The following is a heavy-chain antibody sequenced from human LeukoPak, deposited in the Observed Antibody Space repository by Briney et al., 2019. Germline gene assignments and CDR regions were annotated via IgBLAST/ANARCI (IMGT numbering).Heavy chain of an antibody. CDR2: ISSSSSTI. CDR1: GFTFSSYS. Sequence: GSLRLSCAASGFTFSSYSMNWVRQAPGKGLEWVSYISSSSSTIYYADSVKGRFTISRDNSKNTLYLQMNSLRAEDTAVYYCAKARIAVAGTPTPHDAFDIWGQGTMVTVSS. J-gene: IGHJ3*02. V-gene: IGHV3-48*01. D-gene: IGHD6-19*01. CDR3: AKARIAVAGTPTPHDAFDI.